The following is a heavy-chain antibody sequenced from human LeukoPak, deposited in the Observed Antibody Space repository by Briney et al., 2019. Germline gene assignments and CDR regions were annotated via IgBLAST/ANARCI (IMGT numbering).Heavy chain of an antibody. J-gene: IGHJ4*02. CDR1: GFTFRAFT. Sequence: GGSLRLSCTASGFTFRAFTMSWVRQAPGKGLEWVSAVNGGGVTYYPDSVKGRLTISRDNSKNTLYLQMNNLRVEDTAMYFCAKERQTGDFFTSDFWGQGTLVTVSS. D-gene: IGHD4-17*01. V-gene: IGHV3-23*01. CDR2: VNGGGVT. CDR3: AKERQTGDFFTSDF.